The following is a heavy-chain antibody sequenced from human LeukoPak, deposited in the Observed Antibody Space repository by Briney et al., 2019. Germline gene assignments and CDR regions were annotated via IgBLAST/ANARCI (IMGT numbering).Heavy chain of an antibody. D-gene: IGHD1-1*01. Sequence: GGSLRLSCVVSGLTFRSYWMTWVRQAPGKGPEWVANIKYDGSEKYYVDSVKGRFTISRDNAKNSLFLEMNSLRADDTAVYYCAKLEGSSWNLRDYYYYMDVWGKGTTVTVSS. V-gene: IGHV3-7*01. CDR3: AKLEGSSWNLRDYYYYMDV. J-gene: IGHJ6*03. CDR1: GLTFRSYW. CDR2: IKYDGSEK.